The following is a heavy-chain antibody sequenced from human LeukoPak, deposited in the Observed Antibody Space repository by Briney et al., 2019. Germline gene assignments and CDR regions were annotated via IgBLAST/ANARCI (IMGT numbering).Heavy chain of an antibody. CDR2: LDPEDGET. CDR3: AREGWVRGAYEDHPKYYHYMDV. Sequence: ASVKVSCKVSGYTLTELSMHWVRQAPGKGLEWMGGLDPEDGETIYAQKFQGRVTMTEDTSTDTAYMELSSLRAEDTAVYYCAREGWVRGAYEDHPKYYHYMDVWGKGTTVTVSS. CDR1: GYTLTELS. V-gene: IGHV1-24*01. J-gene: IGHJ6*03. D-gene: IGHD3-10*01.